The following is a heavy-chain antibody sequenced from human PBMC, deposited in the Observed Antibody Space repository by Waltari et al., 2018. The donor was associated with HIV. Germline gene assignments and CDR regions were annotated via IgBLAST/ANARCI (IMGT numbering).Heavy chain of an antibody. D-gene: IGHD3-3*01. CDR1: GFTFSNYW. CDR2: MSRDGTRI. Sequence: EVQLVESGGGLVQPGGSLRLSCATSGFTFSNYWMHWVRQAPGKGLVWGSRMSRDGTRISYADSVKGRFTTSRDNAKHTLYLQMNSLRDEDTAVYYCAREDFGAGNWFFDLWGRGTLVTVSS. J-gene: IGHJ2*01. V-gene: IGHV3-74*01. CDR3: AREDFGAGNWFFDL.